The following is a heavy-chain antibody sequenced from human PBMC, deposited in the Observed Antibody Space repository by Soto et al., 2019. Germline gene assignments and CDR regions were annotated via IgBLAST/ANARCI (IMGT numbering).Heavy chain of an antibody. V-gene: IGHV1-2*04. CDR2: INPNSGGT. CDR1: GYTFTGYY. J-gene: IGHJ6*02. Sequence: GASVKVSCKASGYTFTGYYMHWVRQAPGQGLEWMGWINPNSGGTNYAQKFQGWVTMTRDTSISTAYMELSRLRSEDTAVYYCARDNKGITIFGVAYSYYYYGMDVWGQGTTVTVSS. D-gene: IGHD3-3*01. CDR3: ARDNKGITIFGVAYSYYYYGMDV.